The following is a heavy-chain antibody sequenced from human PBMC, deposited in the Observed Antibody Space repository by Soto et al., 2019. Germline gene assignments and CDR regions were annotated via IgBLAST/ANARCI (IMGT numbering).Heavy chain of an antibody. D-gene: IGHD3-3*02. Sequence: SETLSLTCAVSGGSISSGGYSWSWVRQPPGKGLEWIGSIYYSGSTYYNPSLKSRVTISVDTSKNQFSLKLSSVTAADTAVYYCASPKIAFYNWFDPWGQGTLVTVSS. V-gene: IGHV4-30-2*03. J-gene: IGHJ5*02. CDR3: ASPKIAFYNWFDP. CDR1: GGSISSGGYS. CDR2: IYYSGST.